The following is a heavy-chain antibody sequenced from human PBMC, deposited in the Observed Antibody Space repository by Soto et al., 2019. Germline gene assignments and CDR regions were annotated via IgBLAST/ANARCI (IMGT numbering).Heavy chain of an antibody. Sequence: QLQLQESGPGLVKPSETLSLTCIVSGGSITRNNHYWGWIRQSPGKGLEWIGSILYSGSTNYNPSLQSRVTLSGETSKNQSSLKMSSVTAADTALYYCARLGSSGWYQGSYFDYWGQGTLVTVSS. V-gene: IGHV4-39*01. J-gene: IGHJ4*02. D-gene: IGHD6-19*01. CDR3: ARLGSSGWYQGSYFDY. CDR2: ILYSGST. CDR1: GGSITRNNHY.